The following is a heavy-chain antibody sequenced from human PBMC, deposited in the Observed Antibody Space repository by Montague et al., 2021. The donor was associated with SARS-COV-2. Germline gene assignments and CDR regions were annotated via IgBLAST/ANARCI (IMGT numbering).Heavy chain of an antibody. CDR2: IDWDDDK. Sequence: PALVKPTQTLTLTCTFSGFSLSTSGLCVSWIRQPPGKALERLARIDWDDDKYYSTSLKTRLTISKDTSKNQVVLTMTNMDPVDTATYYCARTYGSGRGFDLWGRGTLVTVSS. V-gene: IGHV2-70*11. D-gene: IGHD3-10*01. CDR1: GFSLSTSGLC. J-gene: IGHJ2*01. CDR3: ARTYGSGRGFDL.